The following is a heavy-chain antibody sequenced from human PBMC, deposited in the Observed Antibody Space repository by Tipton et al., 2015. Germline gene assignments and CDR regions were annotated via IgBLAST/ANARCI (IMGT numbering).Heavy chain of an antibody. V-gene: IGHV6-1*01. Sequence: TLSLTCAISGDSVSSNSAAWNWIRQSPSRGLEWLGNTYYRSKWYSDYAVSVKSRVTVTPDTSKNQFSLHLNSVTPEDTAVYYCTRDPAYYYGMDVWGQGTTVTVSS. CDR3: TRDPAYYYGMDV. CDR1: GDSVSSNSAA. D-gene: IGHD6-25*01. CDR2: TYYRSKWYS. J-gene: IGHJ6*02.